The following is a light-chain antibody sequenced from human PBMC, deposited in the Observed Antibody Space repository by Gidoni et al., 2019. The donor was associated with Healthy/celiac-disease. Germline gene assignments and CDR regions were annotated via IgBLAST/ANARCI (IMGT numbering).Light chain of an antibody. CDR1: QSVLYSSNNQNY. CDR2: WAS. V-gene: IGKV4-1*01. CDR3: QQYYSTPQT. Sequence: DIVMTQSPDSLAVSLGERDTINCKSSQSVLYSSNNQNYLAGYQQKPGQPPKLLIYWASTRESGVPDRFCGSGSGTDFTLTISSLQAEDVAVYYCQQYYSTPQTFGQGTKLEIK. J-gene: IGKJ2*01.